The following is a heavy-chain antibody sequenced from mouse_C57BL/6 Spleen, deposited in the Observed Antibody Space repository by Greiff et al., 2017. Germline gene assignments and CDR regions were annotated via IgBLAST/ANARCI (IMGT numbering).Heavy chain of an antibody. Sequence: DVKLVESGGDLVKPGGSLKLSCAASGFTFSSYGMSWVRQTPDKRLEWVATISSGGSYTYYPDSVKGRFTISRDNAKNTLYLQMSSLKSEDTAMYYCARQGTTVVAHWYFDVWGTGTTVTVSS. CDR3: ARQGTTVVAHWYFDV. J-gene: IGHJ1*03. CDR1: GFTFSSYG. V-gene: IGHV5-6*02. CDR2: ISSGGSYT. D-gene: IGHD1-1*01.